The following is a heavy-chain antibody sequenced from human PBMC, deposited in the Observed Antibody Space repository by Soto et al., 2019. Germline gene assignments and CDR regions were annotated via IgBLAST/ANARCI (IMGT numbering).Heavy chain of an antibody. Sequence: ASVKVSCKASVYTFTSFTMHCVRQAPGQRLEWMGWINGGNGKTKHSQKLQGRVTITRDTSASRAYMELSSLRSEDTAVYYCARDYSSVYYDTSGYLDYWGQGTLVTVSS. CDR2: INGGNGKT. J-gene: IGHJ4*02. CDR1: VYTFTSFT. D-gene: IGHD3-22*01. CDR3: ARDYSSVYYDTSGYLDY. V-gene: IGHV1-3*01.